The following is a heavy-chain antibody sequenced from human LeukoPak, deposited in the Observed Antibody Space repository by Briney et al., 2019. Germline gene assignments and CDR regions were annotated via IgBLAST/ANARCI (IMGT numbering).Heavy chain of an antibody. CDR2: IYHSGST. V-gene: IGHV4-4*02. CDR3: ASLRYCSSTSCQFDY. D-gene: IGHD2-2*01. Sequence: PSETLSLTCAVSGGSISSSNWWSWVRQPPGKGLEWIGEIYHSGSTNYNPSLKSRVTISVDTSKNQFSLKLSSVTAADTAVYYCASLRYCSSTSCQFDYWGQGTLVTVSS. CDR1: GGSISSSNW. J-gene: IGHJ4*02.